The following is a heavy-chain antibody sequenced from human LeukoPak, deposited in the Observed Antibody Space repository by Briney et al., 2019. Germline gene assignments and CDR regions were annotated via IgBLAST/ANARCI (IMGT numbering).Heavy chain of an antibody. J-gene: IGHJ4*02. Sequence: SETLSLTCTVSGGSISSSSYYWGWIRQPPGQGLEWIGYIYNSGSTNYNPSLMSRVTMSADTSKNQFSLKVSSVTTADTAVYYCARLSWSTRSVDFWGQGTLVTVSS. CDR2: IYNSGST. CDR1: GGSISSSSYY. D-gene: IGHD3-3*01. CDR3: ARLSWSTRSVDF. V-gene: IGHV4-61*05.